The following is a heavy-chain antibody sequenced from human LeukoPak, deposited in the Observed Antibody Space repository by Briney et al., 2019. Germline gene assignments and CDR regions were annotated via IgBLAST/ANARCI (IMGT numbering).Heavy chain of an antibody. V-gene: IGHV1-2*02. CDR3: ARVASTRRRHDVFDI. CDR1: GYTFTSYY. J-gene: IGHJ3*02. Sequence: ASVKVSCKASGYTFTSYYMHWVRQAPGQGLEWMGWINPYSGGTIYAQKFQGRVTMTRDTSISTAYMELSKLKSDDTAVYYCARVASTRRRHDVFDIWGQGTMVTVSS. CDR2: INPYSGGT.